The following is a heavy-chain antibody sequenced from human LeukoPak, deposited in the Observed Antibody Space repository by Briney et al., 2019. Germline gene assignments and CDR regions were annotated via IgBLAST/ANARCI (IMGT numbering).Heavy chain of an antibody. CDR1: GYTFTSYG. CDR2: ISAYNGNT. J-gene: IGHJ4*02. D-gene: IGHD6-19*01. CDR3: ARYSSGWFSVDGDDY. V-gene: IGHV1-18*01. Sequence: ASVKVSCKASGYTFTSYGISWVRQAPGQGLEWMGWISAYNGNTNDAQTLQGRVTMTTDTSTSTAYMELRSLRSDDTAVYYCARYSSGWFSVDGDDYWGQGTLVTVSS.